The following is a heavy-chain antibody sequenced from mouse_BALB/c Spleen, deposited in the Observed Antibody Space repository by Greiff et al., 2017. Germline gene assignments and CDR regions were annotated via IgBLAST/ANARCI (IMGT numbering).Heavy chain of an antibody. CDR1: GFTFNTYA. CDR3: VRLGGNYWYFDV. D-gene: IGHD1-1*02. Sequence: EVKLVESGGGLVQPKGSLKLSCAASGFTFNTYAMNWVRQAPGKGLEWVARIRSKSNNYATYYADSVKDRFTISRDDSQSMLYLQMNNLKTEDTAMYYCVRLGGNYWYFDVWGAGTTVTVSS. J-gene: IGHJ1*01. V-gene: IGHV10-1*02. CDR2: IRSKSNNYAT.